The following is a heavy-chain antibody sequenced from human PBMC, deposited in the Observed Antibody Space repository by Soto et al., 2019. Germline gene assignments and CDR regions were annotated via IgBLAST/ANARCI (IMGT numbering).Heavy chain of an antibody. D-gene: IGHD6-13*01. CDR3: TTGWSSTDY. Sequence: VQLVESGGGLVKPGGSLRLSCAASGFIFTDAWMNWVRQAPGKGLEWVGRIKSKSAGGTTEYAAPVKGRFIISRDDSKNMLYLQMNSLKIDDTAVYYCTTGWSSTDYWGQGTLVTVSS. CDR1: GFIFTDAW. J-gene: IGHJ4*02. V-gene: IGHV3-15*01. CDR2: IKSKSAGGTT.